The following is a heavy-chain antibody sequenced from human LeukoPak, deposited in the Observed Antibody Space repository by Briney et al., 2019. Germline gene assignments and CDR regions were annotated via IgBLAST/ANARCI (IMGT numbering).Heavy chain of an antibody. CDR1: GGSTSYYY. CDR2: ISDGESP. CDR3: AQDRFSFVH. Sequence: PSETLSLTCSVSGGSTSYYYWSWIRQFPGKGLEWIGYISDGESPDYNPSLQSRVTIYVDSSKNQFFLNLTSVTAADTAVYYCAQDRFSFVHWGQGTLVTVSS. D-gene: IGHD2-2*01. J-gene: IGHJ1*01. V-gene: IGHV4-59*01.